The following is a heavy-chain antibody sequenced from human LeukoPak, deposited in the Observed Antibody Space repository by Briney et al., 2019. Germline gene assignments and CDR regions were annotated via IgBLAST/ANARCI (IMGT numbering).Heavy chain of an antibody. D-gene: IGHD6-6*01. CDR1: GGSISSYY. J-gene: IGHJ3*02. V-gene: IGHV4-59*01. CDR2: IYYSGST. Sequence: PSETLSPTCTVSGGSISSYYWSWIRQPPGKGLEWIGYIYYSGSTNYNPSLKSRVTTSVDTSKDQFSLKLSSVTAADTAVYYCARMGSSSTFPDAFDIWGQGTMVTVSS. CDR3: ARMGSSSTFPDAFDI.